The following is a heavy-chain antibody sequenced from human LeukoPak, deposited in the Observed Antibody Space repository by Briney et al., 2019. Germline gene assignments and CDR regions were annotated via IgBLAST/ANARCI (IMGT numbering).Heavy chain of an antibody. Sequence: PGGSLRLSCAASGFTFSDFYMSWIRQAPGKGLEWVSYIGGSGRTIYYADSVKGRFTISRDNAKNSLYLQMNSLRAEDTALYHCARELGVAQWELGDAFDIWGQGTMATVSS. J-gene: IGHJ3*02. CDR3: ARELGVAQWELGDAFDI. CDR1: GFTFSDFY. V-gene: IGHV3-11*01. CDR2: IGGSGRTI. D-gene: IGHD1-26*01.